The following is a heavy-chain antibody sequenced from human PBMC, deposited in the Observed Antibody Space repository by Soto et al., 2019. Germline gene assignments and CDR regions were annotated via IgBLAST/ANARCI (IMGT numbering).Heavy chain of an antibody. CDR3: ARDLLTTVTTVRSNWFDP. CDR1: GGSFSGYY. CDR2: INHSGST. D-gene: IGHD4-17*01. V-gene: IGHV4-34*01. Sequence: SETLSLTCAVYGGSFSGYYWSWIRQPPGKGLEWIGEINHSGSTNYNPSLKSRVTISVDTSKNQFSLKLSSVTAADTAVYYCARDLLTTVTTVRSNWFDPWGQGTLVTVSS. J-gene: IGHJ5*02.